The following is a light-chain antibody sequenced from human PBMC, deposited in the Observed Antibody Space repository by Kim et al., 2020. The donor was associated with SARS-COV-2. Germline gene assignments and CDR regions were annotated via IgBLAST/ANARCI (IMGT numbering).Light chain of an antibody. CDR2: AAS. Sequence: GSEGDKYTITCRASQSISTNLNWYQQKSGKAPKLLIYAASSLQGGVPSRFSGSGSGTDFTLTISSLQPEDSATYYCQQSNSTPLTFGGGTKVDIK. V-gene: IGKV1-39*01. CDR3: QQSNSTPLT. CDR1: QSISTN. J-gene: IGKJ4*01.